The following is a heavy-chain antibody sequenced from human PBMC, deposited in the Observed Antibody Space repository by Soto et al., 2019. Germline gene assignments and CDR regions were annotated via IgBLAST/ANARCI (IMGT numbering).Heavy chain of an antibody. V-gene: IGHV1-18*01. CDR2: ISAYNGNT. Sequence: ASVKVSCKASGYTFTSYGISWVRQAPGQGLEWMGWISAYNGNTNYAQKLQGRVTMTTDTSTSTAYMELRSLRSDDTAVYYCARVKGGFSFPVAAMGNWFDPWGQGTLVTVSS. CDR3: ARVKGGFSFPVAAMGNWFDP. CDR1: GYTFTSYG. D-gene: IGHD2-15*01. J-gene: IGHJ5*02.